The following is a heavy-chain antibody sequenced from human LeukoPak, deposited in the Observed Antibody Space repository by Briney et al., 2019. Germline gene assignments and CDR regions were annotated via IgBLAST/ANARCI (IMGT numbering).Heavy chain of an antibody. Sequence: GGSLRLSCAASGFTFSSYGMSWVRHAPGKGLEWVSAISGSGGSTYYADSVKGRFPISRDNSKNTLYLQMNSLRAEDTAVYYCAKDSKPYYDSSGYSDYWGQGTLVTVSS. CDR1: GFTFSSYG. CDR2: ISGSGGST. CDR3: AKDSKPYYDSSGYSDY. V-gene: IGHV3-23*01. J-gene: IGHJ4*02. D-gene: IGHD3-22*01.